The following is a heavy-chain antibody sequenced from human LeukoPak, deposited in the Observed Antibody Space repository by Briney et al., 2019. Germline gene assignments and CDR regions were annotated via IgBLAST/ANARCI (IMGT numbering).Heavy chain of an antibody. CDR1: GGTFSSYA. V-gene: IGHV1-69*13. CDR3: ARSYNWNSDYYFDY. D-gene: IGHD1-7*01. CDR2: IIPIFGTA. J-gene: IGHJ4*02. Sequence: SVKVSCKASGGTFSSYAISWVRQAPGQGLEWMGGIIPIFGTANYAQKFQGRVTITADESTSTAYMELSSLRSDDTAVYYCARSYNWNSDYYFDYWGQGTLVTVSS.